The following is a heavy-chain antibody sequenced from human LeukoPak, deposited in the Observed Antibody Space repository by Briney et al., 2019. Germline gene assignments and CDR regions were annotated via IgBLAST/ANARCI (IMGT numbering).Heavy chain of an antibody. J-gene: IGHJ4*02. V-gene: IGHV3-7*01. D-gene: IGHD2-15*01. CDR2: IKQSGSEK. Sequence: GGSLRLSCAGSGFIFSDYWMTWVRQAPGKGLEWVANIKQSGSEKYYVDSVKGRFTISRDDAENSMYLQMNSLRAEDTAVYYCARGGYCSSGTCYSDLWGQGTLVTVSS. CDR1: GFIFSDYW. CDR3: ARGGYCSSGTCYSDL.